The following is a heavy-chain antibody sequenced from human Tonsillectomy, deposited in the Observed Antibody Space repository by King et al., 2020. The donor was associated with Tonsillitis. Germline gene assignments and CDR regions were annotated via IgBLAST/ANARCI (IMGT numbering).Heavy chain of an antibody. V-gene: IGHV1-18*01. J-gene: IGHJ6*02. Sequence: QLVQSGAEVKRPGASVKVSCKASGYTFTSYGISWVRQAPGQGLEWMGWISTYNDKTNYAQRLQGRVTMTTDTSTSTAYMELRSLRSDDTAVYYCARDNGSGNNYMYYYYYGMDVWGQGTTVTVS. CDR1: GYTFTSYG. D-gene: IGHD3-10*01. CDR3: ARDNGSGNNYMYYYYYGMDV. CDR2: ISTYNDKT.